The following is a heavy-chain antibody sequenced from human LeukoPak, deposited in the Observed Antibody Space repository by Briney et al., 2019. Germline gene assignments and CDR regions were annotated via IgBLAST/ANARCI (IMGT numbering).Heavy chain of an antibody. CDR2: IGAYNGNT. CDR1: GYTFSSYG. CDR3: ARAFPYDFWSGYYVYYYYYMDV. D-gene: IGHD3-3*01. V-gene: IGHV1-18*01. Sequence: ASVKVSCKASGYTFSSYGISWVRQAPGQGLEWMGWIGAYNGNTNYAQKLQGRVTMTTDTSTSTAYVELRSLRSDDTAVYYCARAFPYDFWSGYYVYYYYYMDVWGKGTTVTVSS. J-gene: IGHJ6*03.